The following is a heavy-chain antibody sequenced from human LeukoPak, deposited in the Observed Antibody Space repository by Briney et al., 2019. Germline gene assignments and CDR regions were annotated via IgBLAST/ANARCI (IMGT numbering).Heavy chain of an antibody. CDR1: GFTFSSYG. V-gene: IGHV3-30*18. Sequence: GGSLRLSCAASGFTFSSYGMHWVRQAPGKGLEWVSVISYDGSNKYYADSVKGRFTISRDNSKNTLYLQMNSLRAEDTAVYYCAKEWELISYYYYGMDVWGQGTTVTVSS. CDR2: ISYDGSNK. CDR3: AKEWELISYYYYGMDV. D-gene: IGHD1-26*01. J-gene: IGHJ6*02.